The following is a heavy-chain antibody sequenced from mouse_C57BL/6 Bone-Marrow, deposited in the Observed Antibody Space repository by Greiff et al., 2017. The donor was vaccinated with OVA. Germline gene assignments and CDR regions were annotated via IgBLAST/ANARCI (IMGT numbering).Heavy chain of an antibody. CDR1: GYTFTDYN. J-gene: IGHJ2*01. CDR2: INPNNGGT. D-gene: IGHD2-2*01. V-gene: IGHV1-22*01. Sequence: EVQLQQSGPELVKPGASVKMSCKASGYTFTDYNMHWVKQSHGKSLEWIGYINPNNGGTSYNQKFKGKATLTVNKSSSTAYMELRSLTSEDSAVYYCASAMVTTDFDYWGQGTTLTVSS. CDR3: ASAMVTTDFDY.